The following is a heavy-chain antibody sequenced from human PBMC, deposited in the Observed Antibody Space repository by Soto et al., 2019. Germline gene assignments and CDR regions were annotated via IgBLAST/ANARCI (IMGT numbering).Heavy chain of an antibody. CDR1: GFTFSSYG. Sequence: QVQLVESGGGVVQPGRSLRLSCAASGFTFSSYGMHWVRQAPGKGLEWVAVISYDGSNKYYADSVKGRFTISRENSKNTLYMQISSLRAEDTAVYYCAKDRSSRGYDILTGYYTPYNWFDPWGQGTLVTVAS. V-gene: IGHV3-30*18. CDR3: AKDRSSRGYDILTGYYTPYNWFDP. CDR2: ISYDGSNK. D-gene: IGHD3-9*01. J-gene: IGHJ5*02.